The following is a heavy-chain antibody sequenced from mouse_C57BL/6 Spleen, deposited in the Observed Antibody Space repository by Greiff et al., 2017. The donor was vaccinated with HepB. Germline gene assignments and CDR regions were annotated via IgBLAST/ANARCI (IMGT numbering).Heavy chain of an antibody. CDR2: INPSTGGT. J-gene: IGHJ4*01. CDR1: GYSFTGYY. Sequence: VQLQQSGPELVKPGASVKISCKASGYSFTGYYMNWVKQSPEKSLEWIGEINPSTGGTTYNQKFKAKATLTVDKSSSTAYMQLKSLTSEDSAVYYCARLRPPLLAMDYWGQGTSVTVSS. V-gene: IGHV1-42*01. CDR3: ARLRPPLLAMDY. D-gene: IGHD2-12*01.